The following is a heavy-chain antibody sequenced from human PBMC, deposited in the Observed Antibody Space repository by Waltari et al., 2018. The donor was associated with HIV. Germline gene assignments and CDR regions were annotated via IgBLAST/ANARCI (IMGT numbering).Heavy chain of an antibody. CDR2: IYYSGTT. V-gene: IGHV4-59*01. CDR3: ARRGIAAAGTWYFDL. J-gene: IGHJ2*01. Sequence: QVQLQESGPGLVKPSETLSLTCSVSGGSISSYFWSWIRQPPGKGLEWIGYIYYSGTTNSNPSLKSRVTISVDTSKNQFSLKLSSVTAADTAVYYCARRGIAAAGTWYFDLWGRGTLVTVSS. CDR1: GGSISSYF. D-gene: IGHD6-13*01.